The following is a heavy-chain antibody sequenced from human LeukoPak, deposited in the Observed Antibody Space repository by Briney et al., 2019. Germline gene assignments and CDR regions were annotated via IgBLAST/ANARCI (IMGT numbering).Heavy chain of an antibody. CDR1: GGSISSGDYY. J-gene: IGHJ3*02. Sequence: PSETLSLTCTVSGGSISSGDYYWCWIRQPPGKGLERIGYFYYSGSTYYNPLLKSRVTISVDTSKNQFSLKLSSVTAADTAVYYCARDMHKGKGGYDDAFDIWGQGTMVTVSS. CDR2: FYYSGST. V-gene: IGHV4-30-4*08. D-gene: IGHD5-12*01. CDR3: ARDMHKGKGGYDDAFDI.